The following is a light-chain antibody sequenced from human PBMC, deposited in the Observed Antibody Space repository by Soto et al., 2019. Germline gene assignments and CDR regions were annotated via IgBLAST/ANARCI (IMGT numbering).Light chain of an antibody. V-gene: IGKV3-20*01. CDR3: QQYGSSPPFT. CDR2: GAS. Sequence: EIVLTQSAGALSLSPGERATLSCRAIQSVSSSYLAWYQQKPGQAPRLLIYGASSRATGIPDRFSGSGSGTDFTLTISRLEPEDFAVYYCQQYGSSPPFTFGQGTRLEIK. J-gene: IGKJ5*01. CDR1: QSVSSSY.